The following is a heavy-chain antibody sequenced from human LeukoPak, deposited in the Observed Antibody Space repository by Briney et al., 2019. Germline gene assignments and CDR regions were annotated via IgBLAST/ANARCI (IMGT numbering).Heavy chain of an antibody. CDR3: ARQGGYCSSTSCLLSTGAYFDL. Sequence: GEPLKISCKGSGYSFTSYWIGWVRQMPGKGLEWMGIIYPGDSDTRYSPSFQGQVTISADKSISTAYLQWSSLKASDTAMYYCARQGGYCSSTSCLLSTGAYFDLWGRGTLVTVSS. J-gene: IGHJ2*01. V-gene: IGHV5-51*01. CDR1: GYSFTSYW. D-gene: IGHD2-2*01. CDR2: IYPGDSDT.